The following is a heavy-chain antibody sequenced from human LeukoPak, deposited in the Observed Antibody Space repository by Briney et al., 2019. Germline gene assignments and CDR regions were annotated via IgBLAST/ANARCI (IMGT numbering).Heavy chain of an antibody. CDR3: ARSGVLLWFGELFGAFDI. Sequence: GGSLRLSCAASGFTFDDYGMSWVRQAPGKGLEWVAFIRYDGSNKYYAGSVKGRFTISRDNSKNTLYLQMNSLRAEDTAVYYCARSGVLLWFGELFGAFDIWGQGTTVTISS. D-gene: IGHD3-10*01. J-gene: IGHJ3*02. V-gene: IGHV3-30*02. CDR1: GFTFDDYG. CDR2: IRYDGSNK.